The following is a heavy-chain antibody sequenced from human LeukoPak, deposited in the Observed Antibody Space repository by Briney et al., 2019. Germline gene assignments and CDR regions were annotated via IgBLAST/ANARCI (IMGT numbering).Heavy chain of an antibody. CDR3: ARDGEAYYYDSSGWRGWYFDL. J-gene: IGHJ2*01. V-gene: IGHV3-48*02. CDR2: ISSSSSTI. Sequence: GGSLRLSCAASGFTFSSYSMNWVRQAPGKGLEWVSYISSSSSTIYYADSVKGRFTISRDNAKNSLYLQMDSLRDEDTAVYYCARDGEAYYYDSSGWRGWYFDLWGRGTLVTVSS. CDR1: GFTFSSYS. D-gene: IGHD3-22*01.